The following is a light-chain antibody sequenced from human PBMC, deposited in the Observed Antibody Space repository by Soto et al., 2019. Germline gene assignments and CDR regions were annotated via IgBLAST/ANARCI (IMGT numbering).Light chain of an antibody. CDR2: GAS. CDR3: QQYGSSGT. J-gene: IGKJ1*01. V-gene: IGKV3-20*01. Sequence: VMTQSPGTLSLSPGERATLSCRASQSVSNNYLAWYQQKPGQAPRLLIYGASNRATGIPDRFSGSGSGTDFTLTISRLEPEDFAVYYCQQYGSSGTFGQGTKVDIK. CDR1: QSVSNNY.